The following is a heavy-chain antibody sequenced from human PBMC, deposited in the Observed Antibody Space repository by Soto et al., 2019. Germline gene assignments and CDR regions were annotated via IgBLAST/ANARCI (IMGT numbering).Heavy chain of an antibody. J-gene: IGHJ5*02. CDR2: INHSGST. CDR3: ARVGSSSWYGPSWFDP. CDR1: GGSFSCYY. D-gene: IGHD6-13*01. V-gene: IGHV4-34*01. Sequence: PSETLSLTCAVYGGSFSCYYWSWIRQPPGKGLEWIGEINHSGSTNYNPSLKSRVTISVDASKNQFSLKLSSVTAADTAVYYCARVGSSSWYGPSWFDPWGQGTLVTVSS.